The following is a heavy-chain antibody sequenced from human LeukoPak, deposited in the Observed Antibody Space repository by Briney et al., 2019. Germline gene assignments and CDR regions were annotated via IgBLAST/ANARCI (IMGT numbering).Heavy chain of an antibody. CDR3: ATDYAGNSVPDY. V-gene: IGHV1-18*01. Sequence: ASVKVSCKASGYDFTSVGITWVRRAPGQGLEWMGWISPYNGNTRYAQKFQGRVAMTTDTSTTTAYMELSWLRSDDTALYYCATDYAGNSVPDYWGQGTLVTVSS. D-gene: IGHD4-23*01. J-gene: IGHJ4*02. CDR2: ISPYNGNT. CDR1: GYDFTSVG.